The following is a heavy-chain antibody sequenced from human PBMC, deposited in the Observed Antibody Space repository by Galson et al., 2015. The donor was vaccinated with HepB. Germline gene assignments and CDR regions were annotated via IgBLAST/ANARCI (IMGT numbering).Heavy chain of an antibody. V-gene: IGHV1-69*02. Sequence: SVKVSCKASGGTFSSYTISWVRQAPGQGLEWMGRIIPILGIANYAQKFQGRVTITADKSTSTAYMELSSLRSEDTAVYYCARSHGSSFYDYWGQGTLVTVSS. D-gene: IGHD3-10*01. CDR1: GGTFSSYT. CDR2: IIPILGIA. J-gene: IGHJ4*02. CDR3: ARSHGSSFYDY.